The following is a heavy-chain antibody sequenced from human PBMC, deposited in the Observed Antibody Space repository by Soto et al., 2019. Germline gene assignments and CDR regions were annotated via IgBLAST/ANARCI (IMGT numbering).Heavy chain of an antibody. CDR2: VYYSGST. CDR3: ARAGGPYYFDE. V-gene: IGHV4-61*01. J-gene: IGHJ4*02. D-gene: IGHD2-8*02. Sequence: KSSETLSLTCTVSGGSVSSGSYYWSWIRQPPGKGLEWIGYVYYSGSTNYNPSLKSRVTISVDTSKNQFSLKLSSVTAADTAVYYCARAGGPYYFDEWGQGTLVTVSS. CDR1: GGSVSSGSYY.